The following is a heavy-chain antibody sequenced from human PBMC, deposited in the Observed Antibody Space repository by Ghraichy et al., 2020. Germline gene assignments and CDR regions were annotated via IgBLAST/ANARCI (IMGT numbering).Heavy chain of an antibody. CDR1: GFTFSYA. J-gene: IGHJ4*02. Sequence: GGSLRLSCAASGFTFSYAMSWVRQAPGKGLEWVSAITGSGGTTYYADSVKGRFTISRDNSKNKLYLQMNTLRAEDTAVYYCAKSLKVGATYSVSDYWGQGTLVTGPS. V-gene: IGHV3-23*01. CDR3: AKSLKVGATYSVSDY. CDR2: ITGSGGTT. D-gene: IGHD1-26*01.